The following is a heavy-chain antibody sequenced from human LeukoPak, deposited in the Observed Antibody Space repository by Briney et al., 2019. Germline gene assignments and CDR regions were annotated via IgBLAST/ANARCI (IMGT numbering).Heavy chain of an antibody. CDR3: VRGAPRLASPYYYMDV. V-gene: IGHV3-21*01. CDR1: GFTFSSYG. CDR2: ISSLSRHL. J-gene: IGHJ6*03. Sequence: SGRSLRLSCAASGFTFSSYGMHWVRQAPGKGLEWVSCISSLSRHLYYADSVRGRFTISRDNAKNSLYLQMNSLAVEDTAVYYCVRGAPRLASPYYYMDVWGKGATVPVSS. D-gene: IGHD3-16*01.